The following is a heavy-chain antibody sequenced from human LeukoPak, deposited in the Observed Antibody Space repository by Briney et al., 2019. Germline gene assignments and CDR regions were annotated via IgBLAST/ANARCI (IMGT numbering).Heavy chain of an antibody. CDR3: AKDRLYCYDSSPGIFDY. D-gene: IGHD3-22*01. Sequence: GGSLRLSCAASGFTFSSYGMHWVRQAPGKGLEWVAFIRYDGSNKYYADSVKGRFTISRDNSKNTLYLQMNSLRAEDTAVYYCAKDRLYCYDSSPGIFDYWGQGTLVTVSS. CDR2: IRYDGSNK. J-gene: IGHJ4*02. V-gene: IGHV3-30*02. CDR1: GFTFSSYG.